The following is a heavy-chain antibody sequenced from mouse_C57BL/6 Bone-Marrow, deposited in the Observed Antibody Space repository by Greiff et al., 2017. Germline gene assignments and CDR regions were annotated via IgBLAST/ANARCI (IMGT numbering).Heavy chain of an antibody. J-gene: IGHJ2*01. D-gene: IGHD1-1*01. CDR3: ASGYYDSSPGDY. CDR1: GYNFTSYW. CDR2: IDPNSGGP. Sequence: QVQLQQPGAELVKPGASVKLSCKASGYNFTSYWMNWVKQRTGRGLEWIGRIDPNSGGPKYNEKFKSKATLTVDKTSSTADMQLSSLTYEDSAVYYCASGYYDSSPGDYWGQGTTLTVSS. V-gene: IGHV1-72*01.